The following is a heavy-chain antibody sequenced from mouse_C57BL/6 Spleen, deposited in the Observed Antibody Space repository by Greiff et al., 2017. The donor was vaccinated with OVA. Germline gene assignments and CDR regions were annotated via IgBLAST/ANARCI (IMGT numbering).Heavy chain of an antibody. D-gene: IGHD4-1*01. CDR2: IYPRSGNT. CDR3: ARWDFYYFDY. J-gene: IGHJ2*01. Sequence: QVQLKESGAELARPGASVKLSCKASGYTFTSYGISWVKQRTGQGLEWIGEIYPRSGNTYYNEKFKGKATLTADKSSSTAYMELRSLTSEDSAVYFCARWDFYYFDYWGQGTTLTVSS. V-gene: IGHV1-81*01. CDR1: GYTFTSYG.